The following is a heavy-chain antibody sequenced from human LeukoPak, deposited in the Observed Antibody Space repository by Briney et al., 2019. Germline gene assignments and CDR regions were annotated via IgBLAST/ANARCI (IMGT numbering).Heavy chain of an antibody. J-gene: IGHJ4*02. D-gene: IGHD6-6*01. CDR1: GFTFSTYW. V-gene: IGHV3-7*01. CDR2: IKHDGSDK. CDR3: ARGPASSRAFGRRRFDY. Sequence: GGSLRLSCAAPGFTFSTYWMSWVRQAPGKGLEWVANIKHDGSDKFYVDSVKGRFTISRDNAMNSLFLQMNSLRAEDTAVYYCARGPASSRAFGRRRFDYWGQGTLVTVSS.